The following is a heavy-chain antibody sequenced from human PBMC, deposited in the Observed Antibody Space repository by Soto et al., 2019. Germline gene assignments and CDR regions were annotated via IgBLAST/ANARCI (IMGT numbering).Heavy chain of an antibody. Sequence: EVQLLESGGGLVQPGGSLRLSCAASGFTFSSYATSWVRQAPGKGLEWVSAISGSGGSTYYADSVKGRFTISRDNSKNTLYLQMNSLRAEDTAVYYCAAAWGRRSLVYWGQGTLVTVSS. CDR1: GFTFSSYA. CDR3: AAAWGRRSLVY. J-gene: IGHJ4*02. D-gene: IGHD3-3*01. V-gene: IGHV3-23*01. CDR2: ISGSGGST.